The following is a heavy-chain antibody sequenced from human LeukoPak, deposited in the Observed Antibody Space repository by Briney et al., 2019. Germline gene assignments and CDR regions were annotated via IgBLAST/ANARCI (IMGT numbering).Heavy chain of an antibody. Sequence: GGSLRLSCAASGFTFSSYAMTWVRQAPGKGLEWVSGIINSGGRTYYADSVKGRFTISRDNAKNSLYLQMNSLRAEDTAVYYCAELGITMIGGVWGKGTTVTISS. CDR1: GFTFSSYA. CDR3: AELGITMIGGV. V-gene: IGHV3-23*01. CDR2: IINSGGRT. D-gene: IGHD3-10*02. J-gene: IGHJ6*04.